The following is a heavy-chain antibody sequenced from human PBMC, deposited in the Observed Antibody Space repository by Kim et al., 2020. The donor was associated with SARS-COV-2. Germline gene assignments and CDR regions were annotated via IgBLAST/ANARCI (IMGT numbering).Heavy chain of an antibody. CDR2: IFYGGTT. V-gene: IGHV4-39*01. CDR1: GGSISSSDYY. J-gene: IGHJ5*02. CDR3: ARQRLDWLLIWFDP. D-gene: IGHD3-9*01. Sequence: SETLSLTCTVSGGSISSSDYYWAWIRQSPGKGLEWIGSIFYGGTTTYNPSLKSRVTISVDTSKNQFALNLSSVTAADTAVYYCARQRLDWLLIWFDPWGQGTLVTVSS.